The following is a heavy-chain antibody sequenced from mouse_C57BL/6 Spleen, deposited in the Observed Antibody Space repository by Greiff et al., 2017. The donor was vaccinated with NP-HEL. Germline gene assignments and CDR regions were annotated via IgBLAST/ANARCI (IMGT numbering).Heavy chain of an antibody. Sequence: QVQLQQSGPELVKPGASVKISCKASGYTFTDYYINWVKQRPGQGLEWIGWIYPGSGNTKYNEKFKGKATLTVDTSSSTAYMQLSSLTSEDSAVXFCARAYYDYDDGSYWYFDVWGTGTTVTVSS. V-gene: IGHV1-84*01. D-gene: IGHD2-4*01. J-gene: IGHJ1*03. CDR1: GYTFTDYY. CDR2: IYPGSGNT. CDR3: ARAYYDYDDGSYWYFDV.